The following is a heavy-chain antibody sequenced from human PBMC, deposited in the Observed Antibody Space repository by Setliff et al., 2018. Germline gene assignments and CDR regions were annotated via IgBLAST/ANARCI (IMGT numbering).Heavy chain of an antibody. V-gene: IGHV3-23*01. J-gene: IGHJ4*02. Sequence: GGSLRLSCEASGFIFKNHALTWVRQVPGKGLEWVSAVSGGGDYTYYADTVKGRFTISRDNSKDTVYLHIKSLRADDTAVYFCSKAALDLELDSWGQGTLVTVSS. CDR2: VSGGGDYT. CDR3: SKAALDLELDS. CDR1: GFIFKNHA. D-gene: IGHD1-1*01.